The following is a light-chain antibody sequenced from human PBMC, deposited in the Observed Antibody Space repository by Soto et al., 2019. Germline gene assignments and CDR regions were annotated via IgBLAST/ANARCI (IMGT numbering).Light chain of an antibody. J-gene: IGKJ5*01. Sequence: EIVLTQSPGTLSLSPGERATLSCRASQSVSSSYLAWYQQNPGQAPRLLIYDASNRATGIPARFSGSGSGTDFTLTISSLEPEDFAVYYCQRRSNWPSIPFGRGTRLEIK. CDR1: QSVSSSY. V-gene: IGKV3D-20*02. CDR3: QRRSNWPSIP. CDR2: DAS.